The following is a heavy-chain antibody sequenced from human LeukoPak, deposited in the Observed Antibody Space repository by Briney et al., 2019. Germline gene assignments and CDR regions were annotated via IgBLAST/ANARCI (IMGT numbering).Heavy chain of an antibody. CDR3: AKGASDFDY. J-gene: IGHJ4*02. V-gene: IGHV3-23*01. Sequence: GGSLRLSCAASGFTVSSNYMSWVRQAPGKGLEWVSASVISVGGSTTYYADSVRGRFTISRDNSKNTLYLQMNSLRAEDTAIYYCAKGASDFDYWGQGTLVTVSS. CDR2: SVISVGGSTT. D-gene: IGHD1-26*01. CDR1: GFTVSSNY.